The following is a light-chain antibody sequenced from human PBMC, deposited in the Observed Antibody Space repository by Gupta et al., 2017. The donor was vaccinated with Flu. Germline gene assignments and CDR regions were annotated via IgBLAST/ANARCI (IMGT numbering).Light chain of an antibody. CDR3: SSYTSNSTLVV. CDR2: EVS. V-gene: IGLV2-14*01. CDR1: SSDVGGYNY. Sequence: QSALTQPASVSGSPGQSITISCTGTSSDVGGYNYVSWYQQHPGKAPKLMIYEVSNRPSGVSNRFSGSKSGNTASLTISGLQAEDEADYSCSSYTSNSTLVVFGGGTKLTVL. J-gene: IGLJ3*02.